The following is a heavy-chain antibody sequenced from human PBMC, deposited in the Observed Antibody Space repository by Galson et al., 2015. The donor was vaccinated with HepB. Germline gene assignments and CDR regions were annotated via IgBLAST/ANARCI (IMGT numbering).Heavy chain of an antibody. D-gene: IGHD2-21*02. V-gene: IGHV4-4*02. CDR2: SYHNGNT. J-gene: IGHJ4*02. Sequence: ETLSLTCAVSGGSISSGNGWSWVRQSPGKGLEWIGESYHNGNTNYNPSLKRRVTISVYKSKNQFSLKLTSVTAADTAVYYCARGPTMTPVTAFDYWGQGTLVTVSS. CDR1: GGSISSGNG. CDR3: ARGPTMTPVTAFDY.